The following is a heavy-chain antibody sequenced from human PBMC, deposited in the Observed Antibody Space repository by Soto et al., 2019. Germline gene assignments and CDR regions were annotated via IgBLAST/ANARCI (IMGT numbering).Heavy chain of an antibody. D-gene: IGHD6-25*01. CDR1: GYSFTGNS. CDR2: INPNNGGT. CDR3: AMQRGGVVY. V-gene: IGHV1-2*02. Sequence: QVHLVLSGAEVKKPGASVKVSCKASGYSFTGNSMHWVRKAPGQGLEWMGWINPNNGGTNYAQKFQGRVTITRDTSISAAYMDLSRLRSDATAVYYCAMQRGGVVYWGQGTLVTVSS. J-gene: IGHJ4*02.